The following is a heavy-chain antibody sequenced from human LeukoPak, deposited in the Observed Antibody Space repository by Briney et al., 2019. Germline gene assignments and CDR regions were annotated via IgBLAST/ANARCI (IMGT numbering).Heavy chain of an antibody. J-gene: IGHJ3*02. Sequence: PGGSLRLSCAASGFTFSSYSMNWVRQAPGKGLEWVSYISRTSRYIYFADSVKGRFTISRDNAKNSLYLQMNSLRAEDTAVYYCARAKATWYSSGPDYDAFDIRGQGTMVTVSS. V-gene: IGHV3-21*01. CDR3: ARAKATWYSSGPDYDAFDI. D-gene: IGHD6-19*01. CDR1: GFTFSSYS. CDR2: ISRTSRYI.